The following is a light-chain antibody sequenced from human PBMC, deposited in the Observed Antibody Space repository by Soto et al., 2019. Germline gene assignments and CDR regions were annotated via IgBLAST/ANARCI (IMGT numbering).Light chain of an antibody. CDR2: DAS. Sequence: EIVVTQSPATLSLSPGERATLSCRTSQSVGSYLAWYQKKPGKAPRLLIYDASNRATGIPARFSGSGSGRDFTLTISSLEPEDFAVYYCQQRRTWPPLSFGGGTKGEIQ. J-gene: IGKJ4*01. CDR1: QSVGSY. CDR3: QQRRTWPPLS. V-gene: IGKV3-11*02.